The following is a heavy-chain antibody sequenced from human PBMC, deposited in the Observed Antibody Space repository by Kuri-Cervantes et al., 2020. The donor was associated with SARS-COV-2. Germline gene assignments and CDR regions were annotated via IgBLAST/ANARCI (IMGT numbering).Heavy chain of an antibody. J-gene: IGHJ6*03. V-gene: IGHV3-30*02. CDR2: IRYDGSNK. Sequence: GGSLRLSCKGSGYSFTSYWIGWVRQAPGKGLEWVAFIRYDGSNKYYADSVKGRFTISRDNSKNTLYLQMNSLRAEDTAVYYCAKEYRCSSTSCYVYGYYYYYMDVWGKGTTVTVSS. CDR1: GYSFTSYW. CDR3: AKEYRCSSTSCYVYGYYYYYMDV. D-gene: IGHD2-2*01.